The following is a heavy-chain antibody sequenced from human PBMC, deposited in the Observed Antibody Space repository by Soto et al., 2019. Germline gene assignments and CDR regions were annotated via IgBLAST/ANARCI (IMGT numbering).Heavy chain of an antibody. CDR1: GFTFSDYA. Sequence: GGSLRLSCAASGFTFSDYAMHWVRQAPGKGLEWVANIKQDGSEKYYVDSVKGRFTISRDNARNSLYLQMNRLRAEDTAVYYWTADLPTPIPQVDHWGQGTLVTVAS. CDR3: TADLPTPIPQVDH. V-gene: IGHV3-7*03. D-gene: IGHD2-21*01. J-gene: IGHJ4*02. CDR2: IKQDGSEK.